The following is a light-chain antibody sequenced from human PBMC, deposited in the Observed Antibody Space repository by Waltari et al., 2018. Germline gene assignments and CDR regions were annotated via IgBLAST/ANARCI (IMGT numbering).Light chain of an antibody. V-gene: IGKV1-12*01. CDR3: QQVNSFPAT. Sequence: DIQMTQSPSSVSAFVAVRVTITCRAIQRISNLLAWYQQKPGKAPKLLIYGASDLHSGVPSRFSGSGAGTDFTLTISILQAEDFATYYCQQVNSFPATFGGGTTVEIK. CDR2: GAS. J-gene: IGKJ4*01. CDR1: QRISNL.